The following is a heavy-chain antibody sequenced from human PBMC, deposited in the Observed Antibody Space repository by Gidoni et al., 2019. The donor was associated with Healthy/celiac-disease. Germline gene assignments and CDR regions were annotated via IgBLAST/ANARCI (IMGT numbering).Heavy chain of an antibody. V-gene: IGHV4-30-2*01. J-gene: IGHJ4*02. D-gene: IGHD3-9*01. CDR3: ARGNDILGYFDY. Sequence: QLQMQESGSGLVKPSQTLSLTCAVAGDSISSGGYSWSWIRQPPGKGLEWIGYIYHSGSTYYNPSLKSRVTISVDRSKNQFSLKLSSVTAADTAVDYCARGNDILGYFDYWGQGTLVTVSS. CDR2: IYHSGST. CDR1: GDSISSGGYS.